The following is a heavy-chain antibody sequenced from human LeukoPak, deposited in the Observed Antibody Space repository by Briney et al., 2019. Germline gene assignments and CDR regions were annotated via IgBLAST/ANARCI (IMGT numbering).Heavy chain of an antibody. J-gene: IGHJ4*02. D-gene: IGHD5-24*01. CDR1: GFTFSSYE. V-gene: IGHV3-48*03. Sequence: GGSLRLSCAASGFTFSSYEMNWVRQARGKGLEWVSYISSSGSTIYYADSVKGRFTISRDNAKNSLYLQMNSLRAEDTAVYYCARDKRHGYNYLYYFDYWGQGTLVTASS. CDR2: ISSSGSTI. CDR3: ARDKRHGYNYLYYFDY.